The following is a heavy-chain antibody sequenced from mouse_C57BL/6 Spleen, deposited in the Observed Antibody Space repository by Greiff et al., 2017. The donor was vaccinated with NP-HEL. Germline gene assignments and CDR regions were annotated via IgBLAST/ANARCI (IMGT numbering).Heavy chain of an antibody. Sequence: QVHVKQSGAELAKPGASVKLSCKASGYTFTSYWMHWVKQRPGQGLEWIGYINPRSGYTKYNQKFKDKATLTADKSSSTAYMQLSSLTYEDSAVYYWATYDYDGDGYAMDYWGQGTSVTVSS. CDR3: ATYDYDGDGYAMDY. V-gene: IGHV1-7*01. D-gene: IGHD2-4*01. CDR1: GYTFTSYW. J-gene: IGHJ4*01. CDR2: INPRSGYT.